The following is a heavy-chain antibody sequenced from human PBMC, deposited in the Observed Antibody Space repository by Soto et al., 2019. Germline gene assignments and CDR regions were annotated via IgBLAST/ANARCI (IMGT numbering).Heavy chain of an antibody. CDR3: VQTTGWPGFDF. D-gene: IGHD6-19*01. Sequence: EVQLVESGGGLIQPGGSLRLSCAASGFAVSSKYMTWVHQAPGKGLEWVSVIYGGGTTYYAYSVKGRFTISRDTSKNTLYLQMNSLRAEDTAVYYCVQTTGWPGFDFWGQGTLVTVSS. V-gene: IGHV3-53*01. CDR1: GFAVSSKY. CDR2: IYGGGTT. J-gene: IGHJ4*02.